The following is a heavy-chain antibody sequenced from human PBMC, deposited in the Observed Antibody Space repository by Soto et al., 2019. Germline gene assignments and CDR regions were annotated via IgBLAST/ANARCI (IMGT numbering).Heavy chain of an antibody. CDR2: SNHSGST. D-gene: IGHD1-1*01. J-gene: IGHJ4*02. V-gene: IGHV4-34*01. CDR1: GGSFSGYF. Sequence: TLSLTCAVFGGSFSGYFWSWIRQPPGKGLEWIGESNHSGSTNYNPSLKSRVTISMDTSKNQFSLKLSSVTAADTAVYYCARRRDGNNRQHKNYFDYWGQGTLVTVSS. CDR3: ARRRDGNNRQHKNYFDY.